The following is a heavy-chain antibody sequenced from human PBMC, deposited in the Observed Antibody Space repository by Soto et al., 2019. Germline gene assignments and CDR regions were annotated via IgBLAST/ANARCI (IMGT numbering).Heavy chain of an antibody. V-gene: IGHV3-23*01. CDR1: GFTFNNYV. CDR2: ISSTGGGT. CDR3: AKGHDIVVVPTVDY. Sequence: GGSLRLSCAASGFTFNNYVMSWVRQAPGKGLEWVSGISSTGGGTYYADPVKGRFTISRDNSKNTLYLQMNNLRAGDTALYYCAKGHDIVVVPTVDYWGQGTLVTVSS. D-gene: IGHD2-15*01. J-gene: IGHJ4*02.